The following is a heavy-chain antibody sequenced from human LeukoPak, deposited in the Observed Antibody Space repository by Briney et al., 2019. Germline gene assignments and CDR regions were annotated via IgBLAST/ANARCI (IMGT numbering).Heavy chain of an antibody. CDR2: ISAYNGNT. D-gene: IGHD1-26*01. CDR3: ARDHGSGSERPDAFDI. J-gene: IGHJ3*02. V-gene: IGHV1-18*04. CDR1: GYTFTSYG. Sequence: ASVKVSCKASGYTFTSYGISWVRQAPGQGLEWMGWISAYNGNTNYAQKLQCRVTMTTDTSTSRAYMELRSLRSDDTAVYYCARDHGSGSERPDAFDIWGQGTMVTVSS.